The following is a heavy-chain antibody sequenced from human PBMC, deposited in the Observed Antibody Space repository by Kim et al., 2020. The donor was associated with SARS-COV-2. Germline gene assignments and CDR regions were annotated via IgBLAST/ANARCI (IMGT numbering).Heavy chain of an antibody. D-gene: IGHD4-17*01. V-gene: IGHV3-30*18. CDR1: GFTFSSYG. J-gene: IGHJ4*02. Sequence: GGSLRLSCAASGFTFSSYGMHWVRQAPGKGLEWVAVISYDGSNKYYADSVKGRFTISRDNSKNTLYLQMNSLRAEDTAVYYCAKDDLRGSDDYGDYVSYYWGQGTLVTVSS. CDR2: ISYDGSNK. CDR3: AKDDLRGSDDYGDYVSYY.